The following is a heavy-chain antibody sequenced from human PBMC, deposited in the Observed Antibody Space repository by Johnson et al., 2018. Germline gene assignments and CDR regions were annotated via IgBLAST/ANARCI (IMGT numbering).Heavy chain of an antibody. CDR2: IYYSGST. J-gene: IGHJ6*02. V-gene: IGHV4-59*03. Sequence: QVQLQESGPGLVKPSESXSLTCTVSGGSISSYYWSWIRQPPGKGLEWIGLIYYSGSTHYNPSPKSRVTITVDPSKNQFSLKLSSVTAAATAVYYCAIINPAGYGVDVWGQGTTVTVSS. CDR1: GGSISSYY. CDR3: AIINPAGYGVDV.